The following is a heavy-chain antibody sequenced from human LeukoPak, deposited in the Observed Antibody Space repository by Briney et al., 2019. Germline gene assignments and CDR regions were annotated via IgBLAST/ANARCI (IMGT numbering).Heavy chain of an antibody. CDR1: GFTFSRYD. D-gene: IGHD3-16*01. Sequence: GGSLHLSCAASGFTFSRYDMHWVRPATGKGLEWISSIGTGGNTYYIGSVKGGFTISRENAKSSLYLQMNSLRAGDTAVYYCVRGGEIGFDSWGQGTLVTVSS. V-gene: IGHV3-13*04. J-gene: IGHJ5*01. CDR3: VRGGEIGFDS. CDR2: IGTGGNT.